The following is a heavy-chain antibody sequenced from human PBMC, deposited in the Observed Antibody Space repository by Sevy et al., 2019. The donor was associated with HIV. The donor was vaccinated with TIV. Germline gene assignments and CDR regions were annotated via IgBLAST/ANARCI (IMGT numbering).Heavy chain of an antibody. D-gene: IGHD3-16*02. J-gene: IGHJ6*03. V-gene: IGHV4-61*09. CDR1: GGSISSDCYY. Sequence: SETLSLTCTVSGGSISSDCYYWSWLRQPAGRGLECIGHVLTSGSTKYNPSPKSRVTISVDTSKKQFALRLSCVIAADTSVYYCARVRIGDYDDYIDVWGKGTTVTVSS. CDR3: ARVRIGDYDDYIDV. CDR2: VLTSGST.